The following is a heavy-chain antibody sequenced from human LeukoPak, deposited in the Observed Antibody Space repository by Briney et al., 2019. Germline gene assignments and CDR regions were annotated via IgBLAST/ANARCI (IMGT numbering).Heavy chain of an antibody. V-gene: IGHV5-51*01. CDR3: ARHRLEVDFFDY. J-gene: IGHJ4*02. Sequence: GESLKISCQGSGDTFATYWIAWVRQMPGKGLELMGSIFPFDSDTRYSPSFQGQVTFSADKSINTAYLQWSSLKASDTAMYYCARHRLEVDFFDYWGQGTVVTVPS. CDR1: GDTFATYW. D-gene: IGHD2-15*01. CDR2: IFPFDSDT.